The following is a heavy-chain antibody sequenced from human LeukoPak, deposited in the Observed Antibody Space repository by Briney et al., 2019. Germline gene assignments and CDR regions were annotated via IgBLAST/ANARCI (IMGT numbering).Heavy chain of an antibody. CDR1: GFTFSSYE. Sequence: SGGSLRLSCAASGFTFSSYELNWVRQAPGKGLEWVSYISSSGSTIYYANSVKGRFTISRDNAKNSLYLQMNSLRGEDTAVYYCAREDKVTDGQTGALDYWGQGTLVTVSS. V-gene: IGHV3-48*03. CDR3: AREDKVTDGQTGALDY. D-gene: IGHD5-24*01. CDR2: ISSSGSTI. J-gene: IGHJ4*02.